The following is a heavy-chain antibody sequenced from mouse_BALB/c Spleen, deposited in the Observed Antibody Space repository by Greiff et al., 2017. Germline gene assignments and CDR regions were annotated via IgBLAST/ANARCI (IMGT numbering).Heavy chain of an antibody. CDR2: IYPYNGGT. J-gene: IGHJ2*01. Sequence: VQLKQSGPELVKTGASVKISCKASGYTFTDYNMHWVKQSHGKSLEWIGYIYPYNGGTGYNQKFKSKATLTVDNSSSTAYMELRSLTSEDSAVYYCARIGNYYFDYWGQGTTLTVSS. CDR3: ARIGNYYFDY. V-gene: IGHV1S29*02. CDR1: GYTFTDYN. D-gene: IGHD2-1*01.